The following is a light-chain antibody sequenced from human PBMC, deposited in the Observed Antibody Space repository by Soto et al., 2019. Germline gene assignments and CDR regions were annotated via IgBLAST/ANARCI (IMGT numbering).Light chain of an antibody. CDR2: DAS. CDR3: QQYNNWPPWT. CDR1: QSVTSN. Sequence: EIVMTQSPGTLSLSPGGRATLSCRASQSVTSNFAWYQQKPGQAPRLLIYDASTRATGIPARFSGSGSGTEFTLTISSLQSEDFAVYYCQQYNNWPPWTFGRGTKVDNK. V-gene: IGKV3-15*01. J-gene: IGKJ1*01.